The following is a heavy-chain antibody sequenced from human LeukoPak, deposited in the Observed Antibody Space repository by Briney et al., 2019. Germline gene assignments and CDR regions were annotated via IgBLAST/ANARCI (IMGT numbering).Heavy chain of an antibody. CDR2: IYHSGST. CDR1: GGSISSGGYY. Sequence: SQTLSLTCTVSGGSISSGGYYWSWIRQPPGKGLEWIGYIYHSGSTYYNPSLKSRVTISVDRSKNQFSLKLSSVTAADTAVYYCARGVGGTTKNYFDYWGQGTLVTVSS. J-gene: IGHJ4*02. V-gene: IGHV4-30-2*01. CDR3: ARGVGGTTKNYFDY. D-gene: IGHD1-7*01.